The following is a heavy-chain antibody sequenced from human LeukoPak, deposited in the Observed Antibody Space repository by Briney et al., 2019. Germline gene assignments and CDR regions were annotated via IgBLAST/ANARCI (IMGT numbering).Heavy chain of an antibody. J-gene: IGHJ4*02. Sequence: GGSLRLSCAASGFTFSSYAMSWVRQAPGKGLEWVSAISGSGGSTYYADSVKGRFTISRDNSKNTLYLQMIGLRAEDTAVYYCAKDRPGDGYNSDWGQGTLVTVSS. CDR3: AKDRPGDGYNSD. CDR1: GFTFSSYA. V-gene: IGHV3-23*01. CDR2: ISGSGGST. D-gene: IGHD5-24*01.